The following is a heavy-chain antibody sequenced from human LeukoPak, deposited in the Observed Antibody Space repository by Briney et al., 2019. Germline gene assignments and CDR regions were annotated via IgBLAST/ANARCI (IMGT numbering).Heavy chain of an antibody. CDR2: IYSGGDT. CDR3: ARDPPAVRTNTYA. Sequence: GGSLRLSCAASGFTVSNDYMNWVRQAPGKGLEWVSLIYSGGDTHYADSVKGRFTISRDSSKNTLYLQMNSLRAEDTAVYYCARDPPAVRTNTYAWGQGTLVTVSS. D-gene: IGHD4/OR15-4a*01. V-gene: IGHV3-66*01. J-gene: IGHJ5*02. CDR1: GFTVSNDY.